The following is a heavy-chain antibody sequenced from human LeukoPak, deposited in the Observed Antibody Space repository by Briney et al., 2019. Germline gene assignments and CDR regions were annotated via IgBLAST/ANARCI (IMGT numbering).Heavy chain of an antibody. Sequence: GGSLRLSCAASGFTFSSYEMNWVRQAPGKGLEWFSYISTSGSPIYYADSVKGRFTISRDNAKNSLYLQMNSLRAEDTAVYYCARKYCSSTSCLFDYWGQGTLVTVSS. D-gene: IGHD2-2*01. CDR2: ISTSGSPI. V-gene: IGHV3-48*03. CDR3: ARKYCSSTSCLFDY. CDR1: GFTFSSYE. J-gene: IGHJ4*02.